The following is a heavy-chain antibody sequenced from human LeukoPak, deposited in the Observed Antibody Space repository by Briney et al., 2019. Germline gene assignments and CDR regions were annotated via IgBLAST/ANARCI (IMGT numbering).Heavy chain of an antibody. CDR1: GISFSSFE. CDR2: ISSGGDTT. J-gene: IGHJ4*02. Sequence: GGSLRLSCGASGISFSSFEMNWVRQAPGKGLEWVSYISSGGDTTHYADSVQGRFTISRDNAKNSMYLQMNSLRAEDTAVYYCATLEGMTTVTAIDYWGQGTLVTVSS. D-gene: IGHD4-17*01. V-gene: IGHV3-48*03. CDR3: ATLEGMTTVTAIDY.